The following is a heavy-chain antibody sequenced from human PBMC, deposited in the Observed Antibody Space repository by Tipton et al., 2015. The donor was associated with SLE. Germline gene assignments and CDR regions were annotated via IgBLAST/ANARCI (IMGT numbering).Heavy chain of an antibody. CDR1: GGSFSGYY. D-gene: IGHD2-2*01. CDR3: ARQPAAHDAFDI. CDR2: INHSGST. Sequence: TLSLTCAVYGGSFSGYYWSWIRQLPGKGLEWIGEINHSGSTHYNPSLKSRVTISVDTSNNQFSLKLSSVTAADTAVYYCARQPAAHDAFDIWGQGTMVTVSS. V-gene: IGHV4-34*01. J-gene: IGHJ3*02.